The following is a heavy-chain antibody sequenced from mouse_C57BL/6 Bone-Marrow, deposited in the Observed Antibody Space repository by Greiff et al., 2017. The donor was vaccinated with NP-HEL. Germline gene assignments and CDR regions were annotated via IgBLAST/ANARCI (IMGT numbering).Heavy chain of an antibody. D-gene: IGHD2-2*01. CDR1: GYAFSSSW. CDR3: ARSSSTMVTRWYFDV. V-gene: IGHV1-82*01. CDR2: IYPGDGDT. Sequence: LQQSGASVKISCKASGYAFSSSWMNWVKQRPGKGLEWIGRIYPGDGDTNYNGKFKGKATLTADKSSSTAYMQLSSLTSEDSAVYFCARSSSTMVTRWYFDVWGTGTTVTVSS. J-gene: IGHJ1*03.